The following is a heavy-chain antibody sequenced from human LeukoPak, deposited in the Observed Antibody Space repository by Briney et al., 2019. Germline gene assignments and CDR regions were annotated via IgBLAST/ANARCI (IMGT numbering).Heavy chain of an antibody. Sequence: ASVKVSCKTSGYTFTSYAMNWVRQAPGQGLEWMGWINTNTGNPTYAQGFTGRFVFSLDTSVSTAYLQINSLKAEDSAVFYCATTKMTTIRLYYYYYGMDVWGQGTTVTVSS. J-gene: IGHJ6*02. CDR2: INTNTGNP. CDR3: ATTKMTTIRLYYYYYGMDV. D-gene: IGHD5-24*01. CDR1: GYTFTSYA. V-gene: IGHV7-4-1*02.